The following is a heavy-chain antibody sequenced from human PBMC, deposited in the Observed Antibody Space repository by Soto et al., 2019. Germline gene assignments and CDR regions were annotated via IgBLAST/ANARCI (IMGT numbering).Heavy chain of an antibody. D-gene: IGHD3-10*01. CDR2: SNPISGGA. CDR3: ARVGNYYGSGTPRPHYHSAMGA. J-gene: IGHJ6*02. V-gene: IGHV1-46*01. Sequence: QVQLVQSGAEVKKPGASVKVSCKTSGYKFSNYFIHWVRQAPGQGLQWMGISNPISGGATHAQKFPDRVTLTGDTSTRTVDMELGSLRSDDTACYFCARVGNYYGSGTPRPHYHSAMGAWGQGTTVTVSS. CDR1: GYKFSNYF.